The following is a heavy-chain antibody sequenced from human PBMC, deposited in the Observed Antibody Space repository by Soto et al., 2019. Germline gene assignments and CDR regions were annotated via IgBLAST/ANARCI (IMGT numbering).Heavy chain of an antibody. V-gene: IGHV3-72*01. D-gene: IGHD6-13*01. Sequence: GGSLRLSCAASGFTFSDHYMDWVRQAPGKGLEWVGRTRNKANSYTTEYAASVKGRFTISRDDSKNSLYLQMNSLKTEDTAVYYCARDGWAAAGNYYYYGMDVWGQGTTVTVSS. J-gene: IGHJ6*02. CDR1: GFTFSDHY. CDR2: TRNKANSYTT. CDR3: ARDGWAAAGNYYYYGMDV.